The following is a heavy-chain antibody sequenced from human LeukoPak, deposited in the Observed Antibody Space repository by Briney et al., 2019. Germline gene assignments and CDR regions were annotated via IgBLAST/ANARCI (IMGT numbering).Heavy chain of an antibody. J-gene: IGHJ5*02. CDR2: MNPNSGNT. CDR3: ARGSGRYSSSWYDDFDP. Sequence: GASVKVSCKASGYTFTSYDINWVRQATGQGLEWMGWMNPNSGNTGYAQKFQGRVTMTRNTSISTAYMELSSLRSEDTAVYYCARGSGRYSSSWYDDFDPWGQGTLVTVSS. CDR1: GYTFTSYD. V-gene: IGHV1-8*01. D-gene: IGHD6-13*01.